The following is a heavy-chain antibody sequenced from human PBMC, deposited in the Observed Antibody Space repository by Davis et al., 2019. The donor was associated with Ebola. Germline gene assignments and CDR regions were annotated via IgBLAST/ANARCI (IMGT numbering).Heavy chain of an antibody. D-gene: IGHD4/OR15-4a*01. CDR3: ARDLGAYGALDV. J-gene: IGHJ6*02. V-gene: IGHV1-18*01. CDR2: ISAYNGDT. Sequence: ASVKVSCKASGYTFTSYGITWVRQAPGQGLEWMGWISAYNGDTSYAQKFQGRVTMTTDTSTSTAYMELRRLRSDDTAVYYCARDLGAYGALDVWGQGTTVTVSS. CDR1: GYTFTSYG.